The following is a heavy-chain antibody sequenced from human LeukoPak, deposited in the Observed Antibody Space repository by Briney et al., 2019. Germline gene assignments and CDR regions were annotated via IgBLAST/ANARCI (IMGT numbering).Heavy chain of an antibody. J-gene: IGHJ5*02. CDR2: IKPSSGGT. V-gene: IGHV1-2*02. D-gene: IGHD1-26*01. CDR1: GYTFTSYY. Sequence: ASVKVSCKASGYTFTSYYMHWVRQAPGQGLEWMGWIKPSSGGTNYAQKFQGRVTMTRDTSISTAYMELSRLGSDDTAVYYCARDWRLSGSYYERLSWFDPWGQGTLVTVSS. CDR3: ARDWRLSGSYYERLSWFDP.